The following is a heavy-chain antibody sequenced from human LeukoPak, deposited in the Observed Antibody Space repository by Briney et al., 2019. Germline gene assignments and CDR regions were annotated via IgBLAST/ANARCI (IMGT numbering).Heavy chain of an antibody. D-gene: IGHD3-10*01. CDR3: VRDAGRGGDFDF. J-gene: IGHJ4*02. CDR1: GGSFSGYY. V-gene: IGHV4-34*01. CDR2: INHSGST. Sequence: SETLSLTCAVYGGSFSGYYWSWIRQPPGKGLEWIGEINHSGSTNYNPSLKSRVTISVDTSKNQFSLKLSSVTAEDTAVYYCVRDAGRGGDFDFWGQGTLVTVSS.